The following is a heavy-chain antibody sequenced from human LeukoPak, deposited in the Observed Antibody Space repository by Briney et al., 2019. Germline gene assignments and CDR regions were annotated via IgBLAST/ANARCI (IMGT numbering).Heavy chain of an antibody. CDR3: ARTAYYYDSSGYDDAFDI. CDR2: ISRSGSTR. J-gene: IGHJ3*02. CDR1: GFTFSDYY. Sequence: GGSLRLSCAASGFTFSDYYMSWIRQAPGKGLEWVSHISRSGSTRYYADSLKGRFTISRDNAKNSLYLQMNSLRAEDTAVYYRARTAYYYDSSGYDDAFDIWGQGTMVTVSS. D-gene: IGHD3-22*01. V-gene: IGHV3-11*01.